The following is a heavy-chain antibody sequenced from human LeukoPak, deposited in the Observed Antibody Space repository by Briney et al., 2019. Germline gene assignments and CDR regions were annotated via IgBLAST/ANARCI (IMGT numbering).Heavy chain of an antibody. CDR2: ITWNSGNI. CDR1: GFTFDDYA. V-gene: IGHV3-9*01. J-gene: IGHJ4*02. D-gene: IGHD6-13*01. CDR3: AKGRYSNSPIDY. Sequence: PGGSLRLSCAASGFTFDDYAMHWVRQAPGKGLEWVSGITWNSGNIAYADSVKGRFTISRDNAKNSLYLQMNSLRAEDTALYYCAKGRYSNSPIDYWGQGTLVTVSS.